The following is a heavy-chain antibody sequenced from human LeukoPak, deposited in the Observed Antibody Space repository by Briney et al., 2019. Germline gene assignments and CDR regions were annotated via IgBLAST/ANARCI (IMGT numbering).Heavy chain of an antibody. Sequence: PSQTLSLTCTVSGGSISSGDYYWSWIHQPPGKGLEWIGYIYYSGSTYYNPSLKSRVTISVDPSKNQFSLKLSSVTAADTAVYYCARDGIGFGELLSPGYFDLWGRGTLVTVSS. CDR1: GGSISSGDYY. CDR3: ARDGIGFGELLSPGYFDL. D-gene: IGHD3-10*01. V-gene: IGHV4-30-4*01. J-gene: IGHJ2*01. CDR2: IYYSGST.